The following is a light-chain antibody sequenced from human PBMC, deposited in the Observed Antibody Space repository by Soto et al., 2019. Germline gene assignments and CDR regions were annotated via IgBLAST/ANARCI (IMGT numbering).Light chain of an antibody. CDR3: CTYADNNTDV. J-gene: IGLJ1*01. V-gene: IGLV2-23*01. Sequence: QSALAQPASVAGSPGQSITISCTGTSSDIGKFRLVSWYQQHPGKGPRVVMCGGYKRPSWVSNRLSGSRSGKTASLTIVGLQPEDEADYYCCTYADNNTDVFGSGTKVPVL. CDR1: SSDIGKFRL. CDR2: GGY.